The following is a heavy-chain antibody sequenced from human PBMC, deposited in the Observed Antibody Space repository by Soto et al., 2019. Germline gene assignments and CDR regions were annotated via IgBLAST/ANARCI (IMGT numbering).Heavy chain of an antibody. CDR3: AKSRYADSSGDYYDF. Sequence: GASLRLSCAASGFTFINYAMSWVRQAPGKGLEWVSGIGGRGTSSYYADSVKGRFAISRDNSYNTLFLQLHSLRAEDTAVYYCAKSRYADSSGDYYDFWGQGTRVTVSS. CDR2: IGGRGTSS. J-gene: IGHJ4*02. CDR1: GFTFINYA. D-gene: IGHD3-22*01. V-gene: IGHV3-23*01.